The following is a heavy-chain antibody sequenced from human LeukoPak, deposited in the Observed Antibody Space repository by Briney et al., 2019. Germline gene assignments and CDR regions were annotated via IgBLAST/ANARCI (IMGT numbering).Heavy chain of an antibody. CDR2: ISWDGGST. V-gene: IGHV3-43D*03. D-gene: IGHD3-16*01. CDR1: GFTFSSYA. Sequence: GGSLRLSCAASGFTFSSYAMHWVRQAPGKGLEWVSLISWDGGSTYYADSVKGRFTISRDNSKNSLYLQMNSLRAEDTALYYCAKDASKGEFDYWGQGTLVTVSS. CDR3: AKDASKGEFDY. J-gene: IGHJ4*02.